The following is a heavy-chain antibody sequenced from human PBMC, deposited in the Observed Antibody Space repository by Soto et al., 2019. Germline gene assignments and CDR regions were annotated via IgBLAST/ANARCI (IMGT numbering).Heavy chain of an antibody. CDR2: IYHSGST. V-gene: IGHV4-38-2*02. CDR1: GYSISSGYY. J-gene: IGHJ3*02. Sequence: SETLSLTCAVSGYSISSGYYWGWIRQPPGKGLEWIGSIYHSGSTYSNPSLKSRVTISVDTSKNQFSLKLSSVTAADTAVYYCAGEGGDCSGGSCYTVDAFDIWGQGTMVTVSS. CDR3: AGEGGDCSGGSCYTVDAFDI. D-gene: IGHD2-15*01.